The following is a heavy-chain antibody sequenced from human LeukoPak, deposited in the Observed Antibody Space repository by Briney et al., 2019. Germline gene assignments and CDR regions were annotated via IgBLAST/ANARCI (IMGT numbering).Heavy chain of an antibody. V-gene: IGHV4-39*07. Sequence: SETLSLTCTVSGGSISSSSYYWGWIRQPPGKGLEWIGSIYYSGSTYYNPSLKSRVTISVDTSKNQFSLKLSSVTAADTAVYYCARERGGGTTRHNWFDPWGQGTLVTVSS. CDR2: IYYSGST. CDR3: ARERGGGTTRHNWFDP. CDR1: GGSISSSSYY. D-gene: IGHD1-7*01. J-gene: IGHJ5*02.